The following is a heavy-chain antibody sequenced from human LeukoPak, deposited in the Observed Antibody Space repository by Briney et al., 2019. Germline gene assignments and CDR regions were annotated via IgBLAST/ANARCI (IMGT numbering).Heavy chain of an antibody. CDR1: GFTFSSYG. CDR3: ARHSSGWYGLDY. D-gene: IGHD6-19*01. Sequence: PGGSLRLSCAASGFTFSSYGMSWVRQAPGKGLEWVSAISGSGGSTYYADSVKGRFTISRDNSKNTLYLQMNSLRAEDTAVYYCARHSSGWYGLDYWGQGTLVTVSS. CDR2: ISGSGGST. V-gene: IGHV3-23*01. J-gene: IGHJ4*02.